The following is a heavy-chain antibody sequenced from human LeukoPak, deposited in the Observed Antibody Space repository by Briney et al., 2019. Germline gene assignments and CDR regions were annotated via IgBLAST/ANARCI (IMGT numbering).Heavy chain of an antibody. Sequence: GGSLRLSCAASGFTFSNTDMHWVRQAPGKGLEWVSLIQTGGDTYYPASVKGQFTISRDNAKSSSYLQMNSLRSEDTATYYCVRDRSPGYGGALDYWGQGVLVTVSS. V-gene: IGHV3-13*01. CDR2: IQTGGDT. J-gene: IGHJ4*02. CDR1: GFTFSNTD. CDR3: VRDRSPGYGGALDY. D-gene: IGHD4-23*01.